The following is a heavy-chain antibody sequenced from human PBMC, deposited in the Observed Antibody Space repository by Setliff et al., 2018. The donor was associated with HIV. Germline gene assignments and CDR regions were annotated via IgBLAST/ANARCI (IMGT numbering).Heavy chain of an antibody. Sequence: SETLSLTWSVSGLSINFGYYWGWIRQPPGKGLEWIGSVYHDGNSYFNPSLKSRVTISMDTSKNQVSLRLKSVTAADTAIYYCVTSKPHNWNDGANWFDPWGQGTLVTVSS. CDR2: VYHDGNS. J-gene: IGHJ5*02. V-gene: IGHV4-38-2*02. CDR1: GLSINFGYY. D-gene: IGHD1-20*01. CDR3: VTSKPHNWNDGANWFDP.